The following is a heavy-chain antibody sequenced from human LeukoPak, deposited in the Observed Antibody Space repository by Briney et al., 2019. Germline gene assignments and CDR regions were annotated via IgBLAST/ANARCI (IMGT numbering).Heavy chain of an antibody. V-gene: IGHV3-33*01. Sequence: AGGSLRLSCAASGFTLWRHGMHWLRQTPGKGLEWVAVTWFGGTDYADSVKVRFTVSRDNSKMTLYLQMNYLRVEDTALYYCAREQATFGSAGAFDIWGRGTVVTVSS. CDR2: TWFGGT. CDR1: GFTLWRHG. D-gene: IGHD3-16*01. J-gene: IGHJ3*02. CDR3: AREQATFGSAGAFDI.